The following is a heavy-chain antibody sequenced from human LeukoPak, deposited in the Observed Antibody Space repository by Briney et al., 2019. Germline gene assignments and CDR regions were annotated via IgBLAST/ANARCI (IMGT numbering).Heavy chain of an antibody. J-gene: IGHJ4*02. V-gene: IGHV3-23*01. CDR2: ISGSGGST. Sequence: GGSLRLSCAASGFTFSSYAMSWVRQAPGKGLEWVSAISGSGGSTYYADSVKGRFTISRDNSKNTLYLQMNSLRAEDTAVYYCAKDTDSDSYDSSGYNYWGQGTLVTVSS. CDR1: GFTFSSYA. CDR3: AKDTDSDSYDSSGYNY. D-gene: IGHD3-22*01.